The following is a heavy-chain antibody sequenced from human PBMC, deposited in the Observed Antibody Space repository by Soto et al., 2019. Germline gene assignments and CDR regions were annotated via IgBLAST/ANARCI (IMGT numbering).Heavy chain of an antibody. CDR3: ARSDCSSGSCPNWFDP. CDR2: IYSGGRT. Sequence: EVQLVESGGGLVQPGGSLRLSCAASGFSVTYTYMSWIRQAPGKGLEWVSVIYSGGRTFYADSVRGRFTISRDEGTXXHYLQMHSLRPEDTAVYFCARSDCSSGSCPNWFDPWGQGTPVIVSS. D-gene: IGHD2-15*01. J-gene: IGHJ5*02. V-gene: IGHV3-66*01. CDR1: GFSVTYTY.